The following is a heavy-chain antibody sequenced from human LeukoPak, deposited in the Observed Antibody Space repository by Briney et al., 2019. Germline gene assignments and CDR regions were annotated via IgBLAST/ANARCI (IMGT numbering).Heavy chain of an antibody. V-gene: IGHV3-30*18. CDR2: ISYDGSNK. CDR3: AKVLRSKQLVLFDY. CDR1: GFTFSSYG. D-gene: IGHD6-13*01. J-gene: IGHJ4*02. Sequence: GGSLRLSCAASGFTFSSYGMHWVRQASGKGLEWVAVISYDGSNKYYADSVKGRFTISRDNSKNTLYLQMNSLRAEDTAVYYCAKVLRSKQLVLFDYWGQGALVTASS.